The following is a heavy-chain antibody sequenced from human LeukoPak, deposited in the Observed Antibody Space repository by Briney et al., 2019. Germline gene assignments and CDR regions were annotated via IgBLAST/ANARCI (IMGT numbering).Heavy chain of an antibody. CDR1: GGSISSSSYY. Sequence: PSETLSLTCTVSGGSISSSSYYWDWIRQPPGKGLEWIGAIYYSGKTNYNPPLKSRVTISVDTSKNQFSLKLSSVTAADTAVYYCARHRIPAALASAFDYWGQGTLVTVSS. CDR2: IYYSGKT. CDR3: ARHRIPAALASAFDY. V-gene: IGHV4-39*01. D-gene: IGHD2-2*01. J-gene: IGHJ4*02.